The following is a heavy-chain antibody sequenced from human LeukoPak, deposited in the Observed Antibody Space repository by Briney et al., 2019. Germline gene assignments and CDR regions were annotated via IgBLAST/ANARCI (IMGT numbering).Heavy chain of an antibody. CDR2: IYYSGST. CDR3: ARMWDGYRTGGFYYYYGMDV. J-gene: IGHJ6*02. CDR1: GGSISSYD. D-gene: IGHD5-24*01. V-gene: IGHV4-59*01. Sequence: PSETLSLTCTVSGGSISSYDWSWIRQPPGKGLEWIGYIYYSGSTNYNPSLKSPVTISVDTSKNQFSLTLSSVTAADTAVYYCARMWDGYRTGGFYYYYGMDVWGQGTTVTVS.